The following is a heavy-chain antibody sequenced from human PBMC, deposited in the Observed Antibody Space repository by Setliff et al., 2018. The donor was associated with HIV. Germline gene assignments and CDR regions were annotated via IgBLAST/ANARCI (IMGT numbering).Heavy chain of an antibody. J-gene: IGHJ4*02. CDR3: ARDLTMTYYYDSSGPEEFDY. CDR2: ISSSGNAI. D-gene: IGHD3-22*01. CDR1: GFTFSFYT. V-gene: IGHV3-48*01. Sequence: GSLRLSCAASGFTFSFYTMNWVRQAPGKGLEWVSYISSSGNAIYYADSVKGRFTISRDNSKNTLYLQMNSLRAEDTAVYYCARDLTMTYYYDSSGPEEFDYWGQGTLVTVSS.